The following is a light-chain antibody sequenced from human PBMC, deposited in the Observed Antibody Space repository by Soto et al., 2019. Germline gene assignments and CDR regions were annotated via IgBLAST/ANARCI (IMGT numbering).Light chain of an antibody. CDR1: SSDVGSYNL. J-gene: IGLJ2*01. CDR3: CSYAGSQVV. CDR2: EGS. V-gene: IGLV2-23*01. Sequence: QSALTQPTSLSGSPGQSITISCTGTSSDVGSYNLVSWYQQHPGKAPKLMIYEGSKRPSGVSNRFSGSKSGNTASLTISGIQAEDEADYYCCSYAGSQVVFGGGTQLTVL.